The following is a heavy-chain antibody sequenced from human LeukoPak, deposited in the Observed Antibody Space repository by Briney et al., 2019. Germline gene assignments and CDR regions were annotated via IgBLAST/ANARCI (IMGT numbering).Heavy chain of an antibody. V-gene: IGHV3-30*18. CDR2: ISYDGSNK. CDR1: GFTFSSYG. D-gene: IGHD3-10*01. Sequence: GGSLRLSCAASGFTFSSYGMHWVRQAPGKGLEWVAVISYDGSNKYYADSVKGRFTISRDNSKNTLYLQMNSLRAEDTAVYYCAKSGLWFGEFHFDYWGQGTLVTVSS. CDR3: AKSGLWFGEFHFDY. J-gene: IGHJ4*02.